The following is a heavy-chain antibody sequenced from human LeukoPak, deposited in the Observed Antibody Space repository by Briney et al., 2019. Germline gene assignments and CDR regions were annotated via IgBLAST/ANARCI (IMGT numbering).Heavy chain of an antibody. Sequence: ASVKVSCKASGYTFTSYYMHWVRQAPGQGLEWMGWISAYNGNTNYAQKLQGRVTMTTDTSTSTAYMELRSLRSDDTAVYYCARVSSTSWSYYYYMDVWGKGTTVTISS. CDR3: ARVSSTSWSYYYYMDV. CDR1: GYTFTSYY. D-gene: IGHD2-2*01. V-gene: IGHV1-18*04. CDR2: ISAYNGNT. J-gene: IGHJ6*03.